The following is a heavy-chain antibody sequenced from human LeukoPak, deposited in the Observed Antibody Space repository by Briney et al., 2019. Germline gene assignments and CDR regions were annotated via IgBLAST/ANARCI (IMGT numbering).Heavy chain of an antibody. D-gene: IGHD3-22*01. Sequence: GESLKISCKGSGYSFTSYWIGWVRQMPGKGLEWMGIIYPGDSDTTYSPSFQGQVTISADKSISTAYLQWSSLKASDTAMYYCARHSYHDSSGYYCYFDYWGQGTLVTVSS. CDR1: GYSFTSYW. J-gene: IGHJ4*02. V-gene: IGHV5-51*01. CDR2: IYPGDSDT. CDR3: ARHSYHDSSGYYCYFDY.